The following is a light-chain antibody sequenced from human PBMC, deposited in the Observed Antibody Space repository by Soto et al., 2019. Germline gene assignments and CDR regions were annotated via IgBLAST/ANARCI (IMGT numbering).Light chain of an antibody. V-gene: IGKV3-15*01. CDR1: QSVSNN. J-gene: IGKJ1*01. CDR2: GAS. CDR3: QQYNNWPRT. Sequence: EIVMTQSPATLSVSPGERATLSCRASQSVSNNLAWYQQKPGQTPRLLIYGASTRATGIPATFSGSGSGTEFTLTINSLQSEDFAVYYCQQYNNWPRTFGQGTKVEIK.